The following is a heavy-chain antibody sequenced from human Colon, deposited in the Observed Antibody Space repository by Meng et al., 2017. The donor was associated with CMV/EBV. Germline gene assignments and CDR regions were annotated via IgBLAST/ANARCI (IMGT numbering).Heavy chain of an antibody. V-gene: IGHV3-13*01. CDR3: ARQLVSDCSSGSCTYYYYGMDL. Sequence: GGSLRLSCAASGFTFSTYDMHWVRQVTGKSLEWVSGIASGGNTYYPGSVKGRFTISRENAKNSLYLQIDNLRAGDTAVYYCARQLVSDCSSGSCTYYYYGMDLWGQGTAVTVSS. J-gene: IGHJ6*02. D-gene: IGHD2-15*01. CDR1: GFTFSTYD. CDR2: IASGGNT.